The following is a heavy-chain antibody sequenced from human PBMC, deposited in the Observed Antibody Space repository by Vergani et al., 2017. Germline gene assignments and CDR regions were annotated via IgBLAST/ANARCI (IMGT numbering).Heavy chain of an antibody. CDR1: GFTFNHYA. J-gene: IGHJ6*02. D-gene: IGHD5-12*01. CDR2: ISGSCGST. CDR3: AKANPRNSGYDYLYYYHAMEV. V-gene: IGHV3-23*01. Sequence: EVQLLESGGDLVQPGGSLKLSCAASGFTFNHYAMNWVRQAPGKGLEWVSGISGSCGSTYYAGSVKGRFTISRDSSKNTLYLQMNSLSAGDTAVYYCAKANPRNSGYDYLYYYHAMEVWGQGTTVTVSS.